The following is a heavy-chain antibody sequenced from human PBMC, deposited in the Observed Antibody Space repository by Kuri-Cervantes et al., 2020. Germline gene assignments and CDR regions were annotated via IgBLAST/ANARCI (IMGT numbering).Heavy chain of an antibody. V-gene: IGHV5-51*01. Sequence: GESLKISCKTSGYIFANYWIAWVRQMPGKGLEWMGIIYPGGSETRYSPSFQGQVTISADKSISTAYLQWSSLKASDTAMYYCARHHYDFWSGPKNYYYYYYMDVWGKGTTVTVSS. J-gene: IGHJ6*03. CDR1: GYIFANYW. D-gene: IGHD3-3*01. CDR3: ARHHYDFWSGPKNYYYYYYMDV. CDR2: IYPGGSET.